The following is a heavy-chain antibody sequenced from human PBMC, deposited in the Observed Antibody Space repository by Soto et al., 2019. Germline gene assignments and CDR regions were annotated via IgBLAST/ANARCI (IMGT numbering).Heavy chain of an antibody. J-gene: IGHJ6*02. CDR3: VRQGIGNLHGLVDL. D-gene: IGHD1-7*01. V-gene: IGHV4-59*08. CDR2: VYNSGGT. Sequence: QVQLQQSGPGLVKPSETLSLTCTVSSGPSSSHNWGWIRQSPGRGLEWIGYVYNSGGTSYNPSLKTRVTTSADTSANIIALTPSSVSAADTAIYYCVRQGIGNLHGLVDLWGQWTAVSLS. CDR1: SGPSSSHN.